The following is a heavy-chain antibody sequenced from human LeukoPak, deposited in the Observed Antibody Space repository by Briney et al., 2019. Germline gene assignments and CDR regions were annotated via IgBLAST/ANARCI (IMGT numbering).Heavy chain of an antibody. Sequence: GGSLRLSCAASGFTFSSYGMHWVRQAPGKGLEWVAFIRYDGSNKYYADSVKGRFTISRDNSKNTLYLQMNSLRAEDTAVYYCAKLISVTYYYDSSGYYYRDYWGQGTLVTVSS. J-gene: IGHJ4*02. V-gene: IGHV3-30*02. D-gene: IGHD3-22*01. CDR2: IRYDGSNK. CDR1: GFTFSSYG. CDR3: AKLISVTYYYDSSGYYYRDY.